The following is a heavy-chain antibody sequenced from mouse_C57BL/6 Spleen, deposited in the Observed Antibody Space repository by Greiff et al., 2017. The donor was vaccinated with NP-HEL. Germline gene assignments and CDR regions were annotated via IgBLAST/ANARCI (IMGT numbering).Heavy chain of an antibody. V-gene: IGHV5-16*01. CDR1: GFTFSDYY. D-gene: IGHD2-3*01. J-gene: IGHJ2*01. CDR2: INYDGSST. CDR3: AREGGGYYDYFDY. Sequence: EVKVVESEGGLVQPGRSMKLSCTASGFTFSDYYMPWVRQVPEKGLEWVANINYDGSSTYYLDSLKSRFIISRDNAKNILYLQMSSLKSEDTATYYCAREGGGYYDYFDYWGQGTTLTVSS.